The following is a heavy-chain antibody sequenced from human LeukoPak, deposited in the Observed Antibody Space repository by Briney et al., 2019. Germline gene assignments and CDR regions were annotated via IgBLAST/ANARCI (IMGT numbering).Heavy chain of an antibody. D-gene: IGHD6-19*01. CDR3: AKARWYSSGWSPYYYYGMDV. Sequence: GGSLRLSCAASGFTFSGYGMHWVRQAPGKGLEWVAVISYDGSNKYYADSVKGRFTISRDNSKNTLYLQMNSLRAEDTAVYYCAKARWYSSGWSPYYYYGMDVWGQGTTVTVSS. CDR2: ISYDGSNK. V-gene: IGHV3-30*18. J-gene: IGHJ6*02. CDR1: GFTFSGYG.